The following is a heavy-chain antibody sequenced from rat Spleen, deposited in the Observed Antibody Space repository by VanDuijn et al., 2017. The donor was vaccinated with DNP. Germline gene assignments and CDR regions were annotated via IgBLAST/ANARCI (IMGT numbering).Heavy chain of an antibody. Sequence: EVQLVESGGGLVQPGRSMKLSCAASGFTFSNYYMAWVRQAPTKGLEWVAAISTGGGNTYYRDSVKGRFTISRDIAKSTLYLQMNSLRSEDMATYYCARPHPNNYGGFAYWGQGTLVTVSS. CDR1: GFTFSNYY. CDR2: ISTGGGNT. J-gene: IGHJ3*01. V-gene: IGHV5-25*01. D-gene: IGHD1-10*01. CDR3: ARPHPNNYGGFAY.